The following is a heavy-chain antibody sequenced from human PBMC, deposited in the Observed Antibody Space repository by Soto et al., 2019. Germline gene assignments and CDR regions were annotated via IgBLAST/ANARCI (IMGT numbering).Heavy chain of an antibody. D-gene: IGHD2-8*01. V-gene: IGHV1-3*01. J-gene: IGHJ6*03. CDR3: ARVTPYCTNGVCYSSMDV. CDR1: GYTFTSYA. CDR2: INAGNGNT. Sequence: ASVKVSCKASGYTFTSYAMHWVRQAPGQRLEWMGWINAGNGNTKYSQKFQGRVTITRDTSAGTAYMELSSLRSEDTAVYYCARVTPYCTNGVCYSSMDVWGKGTTVTVSS.